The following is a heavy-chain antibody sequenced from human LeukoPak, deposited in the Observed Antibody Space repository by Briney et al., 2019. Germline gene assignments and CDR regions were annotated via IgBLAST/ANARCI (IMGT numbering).Heavy chain of an antibody. D-gene: IGHD5-12*01. CDR2: IYYSGST. J-gene: IGHJ4*02. CDR3: ARQGGYSRWVDY. CDR1: GGSISSSSYY. Sequence: SETLSLTCTVSGGSISSSSYYWGWIRQPPGKGLEWIGSIYYSGSTYYNPSLKSRVTISVVTSKNQFYLKLSSVTAADTAVYYCARQGGYSRWVDYWGQGTLVTVSS. V-gene: IGHV4-39*01.